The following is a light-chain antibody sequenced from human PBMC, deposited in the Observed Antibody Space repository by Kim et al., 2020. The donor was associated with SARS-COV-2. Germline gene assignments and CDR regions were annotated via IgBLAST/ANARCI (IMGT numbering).Light chain of an antibody. J-gene: IGKJ1*01. V-gene: IGKV3-20*01. CDR2: GTS. CDR1: QSVNSNN. CDR3: QQYGSLWT. Sequence: EIVLTQSPGTRSLSPGERATLSCRASQSVNSNNFAWYQQKPGQAPRLLIYGTSSRATGIPDRFSGSGSETDFTLTITRLEPDDFAVYYCQQYGSLWTFGQGTKVDIK.